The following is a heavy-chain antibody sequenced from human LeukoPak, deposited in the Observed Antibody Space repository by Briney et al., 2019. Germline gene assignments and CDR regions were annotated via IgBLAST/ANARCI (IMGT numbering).Heavy chain of an antibody. CDR3: ARDRVVVPAAFDY. J-gene: IGHJ4*02. CDR2: INPNSGGT. V-gene: IGHV1-2*02. Sequence: ASVKVSCKASGYTFTGKFLHWVRQAPGQGLEWMGWINPNSGGTNYAQKFQGRVTMTRDTSISTAYMELSRLRSDDTAVYYCARDRVVVPAAFDYWGQGTLVTVSS. D-gene: IGHD2-2*01. CDR1: GYTFTGKF.